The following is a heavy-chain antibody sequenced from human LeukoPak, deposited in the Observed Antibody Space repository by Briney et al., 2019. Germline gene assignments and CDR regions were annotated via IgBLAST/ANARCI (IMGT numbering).Heavy chain of an antibody. Sequence: GGSLRLSCAASGFTSSSYAMHWVRQAPGKGLEWVAVISYDGSNKYYADSVKGRFTISRDNSKNTLYLQMNSLRAEDTAVYYCARDLGYGDYLDYFDYWGQGTLVTVSS. CDR3: ARDLGYGDYLDYFDY. CDR1: GFTSSSYA. CDR2: ISYDGSNK. D-gene: IGHD4-17*01. J-gene: IGHJ4*02. V-gene: IGHV3-30*04.